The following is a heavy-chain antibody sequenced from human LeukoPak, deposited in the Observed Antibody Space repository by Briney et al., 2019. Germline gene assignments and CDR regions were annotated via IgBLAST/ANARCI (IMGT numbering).Heavy chain of an antibody. J-gene: IGHJ4*02. Sequence: GGSLRLSCAASGFTFSSYAMSWVRQAPGKGLEWVSAISGSGGSTYYADSVKGRFTISRDNSKNTLYLQMNSLRAEDTPVYYCAKAGDSRPMYYFDYWGQGTLVTVSS. V-gene: IGHV3-23*01. CDR2: ISGSGGST. CDR3: AKAGDSRPMYYFDY. D-gene: IGHD3-22*01. CDR1: GFTFSSYA.